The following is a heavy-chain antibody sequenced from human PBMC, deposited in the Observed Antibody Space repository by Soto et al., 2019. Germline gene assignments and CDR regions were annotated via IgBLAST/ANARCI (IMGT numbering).Heavy chain of an antibody. CDR1: GFTFSSYG. CDR2: IWYDGSNK. D-gene: IGHD2-2*02. CDR3: ARGGYCSSTSCYTYYYDGMDV. Sequence: QVQLVESGGGVVQPGRSLRLSCAASGFTFSSYGMHWVRQAPGKGLEWVAVIWYDGSNKYYVDSVKGRFTISRDNSKNTLYLQMNSLRAEDTAVYYCARGGYCSSTSCYTYYYDGMDVWGQGTTVTVSS. J-gene: IGHJ6*02. V-gene: IGHV3-33*01.